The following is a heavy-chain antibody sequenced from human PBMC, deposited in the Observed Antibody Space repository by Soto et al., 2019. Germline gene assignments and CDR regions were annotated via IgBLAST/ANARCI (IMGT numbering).Heavy chain of an antibody. Sequence: GGSLRLSCAASGFTFSSYGMHWVRQAPGKGLEWVAVIWYDGSNKYYADSVKGRFTISRDNSKNTLYLQMNSLRAEDTAVYYCARDLATVTTFRGPPANWFDPWGQGTLVTVSS. V-gene: IGHV3-33*01. CDR2: IWYDGSNK. CDR3: ARDLATVTTFRGPPANWFDP. J-gene: IGHJ5*02. D-gene: IGHD4-17*01. CDR1: GFTFSSYG.